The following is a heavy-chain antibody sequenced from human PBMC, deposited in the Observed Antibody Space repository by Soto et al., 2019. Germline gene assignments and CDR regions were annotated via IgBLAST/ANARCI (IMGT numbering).Heavy chain of an antibody. CDR1: GFTFINYA. J-gene: IGHJ4*02. CDR2: IGGSGDYT. Sequence: PGGSLRLSCAASGFTFINYAMNWVRQAPGKGLEWVSTIGGSGDYTSYADSVKGRFIISRDNSKNTLYLQMNSLRAEDTAVYYRAIETHSSGWYYFDYWGQGTLVTVSS. D-gene: IGHD6-19*01. V-gene: IGHV3-23*01. CDR3: AIETHSSGWYYFDY.